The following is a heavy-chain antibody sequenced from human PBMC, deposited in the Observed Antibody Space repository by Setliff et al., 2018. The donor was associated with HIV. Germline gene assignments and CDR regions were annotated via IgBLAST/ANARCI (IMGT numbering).Heavy chain of an antibody. V-gene: IGHV1-8*03. CDR1: GYTFTSYD. D-gene: IGHD3-16*01. Sequence: VASVKVSCKASGYTFTSYDINWVRQATGQGLEWMGWMNPNSGNTGYAQKFQGRVTITRNTSISTAYMELSSLRSEDTAVYYCARDRYYDYVWGSLLGYYYGMDVWGQGTTVTVSS. CDR2: MNPNSGNT. J-gene: IGHJ6*02. CDR3: ARDRYYDYVWGSLLGYYYGMDV.